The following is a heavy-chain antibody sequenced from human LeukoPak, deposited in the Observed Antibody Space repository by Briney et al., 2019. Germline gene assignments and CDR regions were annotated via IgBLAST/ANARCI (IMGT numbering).Heavy chain of an antibody. V-gene: IGHV3-30-3*01. CDR2: ISYDGSNK. Sequence: PGGSLRLSCAASGFTFSSYAMHWVRQAPGKGLEWVAVISYDGSNKYYADSVKGRFTISRDNSKNTLYPQMNSLRAEDTAVYYCASSPYYYDSSGYYGAPSFDYWGQGTLVTVSS. D-gene: IGHD3-22*01. CDR1: GFTFSSYA. J-gene: IGHJ4*02. CDR3: ASSPYYYDSSGYYGAPSFDY.